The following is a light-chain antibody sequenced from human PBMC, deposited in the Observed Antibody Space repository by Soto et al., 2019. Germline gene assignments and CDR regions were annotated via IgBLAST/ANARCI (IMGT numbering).Light chain of an antibody. CDR2: AAS. CDR3: QQSYSTPPT. V-gene: IGKV1-39*01. J-gene: IGKJ4*01. Sequence: DVPMTLSPSSLSAAVGDRVTITCRTSQRISSYLNWYQQKPGKAPKLLIYAASSLQSAVPSRFSGSRSGTDVTLTIISLQPEDFVTDYCQQSYSTPPTFGGGTEVDIK. CDR1: QRISSY.